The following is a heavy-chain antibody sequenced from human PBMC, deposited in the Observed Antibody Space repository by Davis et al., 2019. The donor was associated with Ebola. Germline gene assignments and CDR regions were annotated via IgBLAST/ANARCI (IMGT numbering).Heavy chain of an antibody. CDR3: ARLPAARNLGPQD. CDR1: GFTFSDYY. Sequence: GESLKISCAASGFTFSDYYMSWIRQAPGKGLEWVSYISSSGSTIYYADSVKGRFTISRDNAKNSLYLQMNSLRAEDTAVYYCARLPAARNLGPQDWGQGTLVTVSS. CDR2: ISSSGSTI. D-gene: IGHD6-6*01. J-gene: IGHJ4*02. V-gene: IGHV3-11*01.